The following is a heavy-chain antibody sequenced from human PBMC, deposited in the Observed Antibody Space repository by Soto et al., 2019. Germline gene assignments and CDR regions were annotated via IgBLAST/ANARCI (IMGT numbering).Heavy chain of an antibody. J-gene: IGHJ5*02. CDR1: GFTFSRYA. CDR3: AKAAEFPLGATRANWLDP. V-gene: IGHV3-23*01. D-gene: IGHD1-26*01. Sequence: GGSLRLSCAGSGFTFSRYAMNWVRQAPGKGLEWVSIISSRGDRTSYAESVKGRFTISRDDSKNTLFLHMNSLGAEDTAVYYCAKAAEFPLGATRANWLDPWGQGILVTVSA. CDR2: ISSRGDRT.